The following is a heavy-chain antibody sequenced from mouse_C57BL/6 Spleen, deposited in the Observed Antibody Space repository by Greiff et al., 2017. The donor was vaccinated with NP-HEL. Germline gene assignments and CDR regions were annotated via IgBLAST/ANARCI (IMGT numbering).Heavy chain of an antibody. V-gene: IGHV1-61*01. J-gene: IGHJ2*01. Sequence: VQLQQSGAELVRPGSSVKLSCKASGYTFTSYWMAWVKQRPGQGLEWIGNIYPSDSETHYNQKFKDKATLTVDKSSSTAYMQLSSLPSEDSAVYDCAREVGYVDYWGQGTTLTGSS. CDR2: IYPSDSET. D-gene: IGHD1-1*02. CDR3: AREVGYVDY. CDR1: GYTFTSYW.